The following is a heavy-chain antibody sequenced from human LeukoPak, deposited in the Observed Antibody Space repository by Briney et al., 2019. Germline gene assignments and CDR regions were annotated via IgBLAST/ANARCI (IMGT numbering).Heavy chain of an antibody. CDR1: NFTVSSTY. CDR3: AAGVSDKHAFDI. V-gene: IGHV3-53*01. CDR2: IYAAGNI. J-gene: IGHJ3*02. Sequence: GGSLRLSCAASNFTVSSTYMTWVRQTPGKGLDWVSLIYAAGNIYYADSVKGRFRMSRDISTNTPFLDINSLRVEDTAVYYCAAGVSDKHAFDIWGHGTEVIVSS.